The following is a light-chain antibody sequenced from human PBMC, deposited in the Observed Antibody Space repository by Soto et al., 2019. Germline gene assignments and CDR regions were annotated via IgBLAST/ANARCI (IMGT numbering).Light chain of an antibody. CDR2: DVS. CDR1: SSDVGDYNY. V-gene: IGLV2-11*01. J-gene: IGLJ3*02. CDR3: CSFAASHTWV. Sequence: QSALTQPRSVSGSPGQSVTISCTGTSSDVGDYNYVSWYQQYTGKAPKLKIYDVSKRPSGVPDRFSGSKSGNTASLTISGLQAEDEADYYCCSFAASHTWVFGGGTKLTVL.